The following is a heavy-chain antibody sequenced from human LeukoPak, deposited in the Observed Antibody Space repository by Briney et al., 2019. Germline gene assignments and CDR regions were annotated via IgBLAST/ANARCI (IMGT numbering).Heavy chain of an antibody. CDR2: FDPEDGET. Sequence: ASVKVSCKVSGYTLTELSMRWVRQAPGKGLEWMGGFDPEDGETIYAQKFQGRVTLTEDTSTDTAYMELSSLRSEDTAVYYCATPPYCSSTSCFDYWGQGTLVTVSS. D-gene: IGHD2-2*01. CDR3: ATPPYCSSTSCFDY. J-gene: IGHJ4*02. V-gene: IGHV1-24*01. CDR1: GYTLTELS.